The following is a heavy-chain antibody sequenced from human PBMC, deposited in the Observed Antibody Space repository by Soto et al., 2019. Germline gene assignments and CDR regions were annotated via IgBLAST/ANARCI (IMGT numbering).Heavy chain of an antibody. D-gene: IGHD3-9*01. V-gene: IGHV4-59*01. CDR2: IHYSGST. CDR3: AFLRYADHRDLLSSPTQRYPDL. CDR1: GGSISSYY. Sequence: SETLSLTCTVSGGSISSYYWSWIRQPPGKGLEWIGNIHYSGSTNYNPSLKSRVTISVDTSKNQFSLKLSSVTAADTAVYYCAFLRYADHRDLLSSPTQRYPDL. J-gene: IGHJ2*01.